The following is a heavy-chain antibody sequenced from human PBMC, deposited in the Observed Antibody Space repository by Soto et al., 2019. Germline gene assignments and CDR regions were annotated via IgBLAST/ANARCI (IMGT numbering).Heavy chain of an antibody. CDR1: GYTFTSYD. CDR3: ARDQSLSRQDAQDY. J-gene: IGHJ4*02. Sequence: QIQLVQSGGEVKKPGASVKVSCKASGYTFTSYDISWVRQAPGQGLEWMGWISGYNGNTNYAEKVQGRVTMTTDTSTSTAYMELRSLRSDDTAVYYCARDQSLSRQDAQDYWGQGTLVTVSS. V-gene: IGHV1-18*01. CDR2: ISGYNGNT.